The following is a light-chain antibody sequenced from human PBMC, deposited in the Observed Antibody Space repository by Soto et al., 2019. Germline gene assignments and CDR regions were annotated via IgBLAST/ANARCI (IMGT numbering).Light chain of an antibody. CDR1: SSTIGSNE. V-gene: IGLV1-47*01. J-gene: IGLJ2*01. CDR3: ATWDDRLSVVV. CDR2: RNN. Sequence: QSVLTQPPSASGTPGQRVTISCSGSSSTIGSNEAYWYQQLSGTTPKLLMYRNNQRPSEVPDRFSGSKSGTSASQAISGLRSEDGADYYCATWDDRLSVVVFGGGTQLNVL.